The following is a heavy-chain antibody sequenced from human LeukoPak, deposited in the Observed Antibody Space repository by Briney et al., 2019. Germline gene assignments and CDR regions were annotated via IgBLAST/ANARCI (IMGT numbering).Heavy chain of an antibody. CDR1: GFTVSSNY. J-gene: IGHJ6*02. CDR3: ARDSIAVAGTGYYYYGMDV. D-gene: IGHD6-19*01. V-gene: IGHV3-53*01. Sequence: GGSLRLSGAASGFTVSSNYMRWVRQAPGRGREGVSVIFSGGSTYYADTVEGRFTISRDNSKNTLYLQMNSLRAEDTAVYYCARDSIAVAGTGYYYYGMDVWGQGTTVTVSS. CDR2: IFSGGST.